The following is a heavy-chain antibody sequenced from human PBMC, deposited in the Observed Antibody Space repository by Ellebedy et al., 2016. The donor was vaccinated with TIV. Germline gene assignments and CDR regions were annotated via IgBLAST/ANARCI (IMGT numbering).Heavy chain of an antibody. CDR2: ISYDASSE. J-gene: IGHJ4*02. V-gene: IGHV3-30*18. D-gene: IGHD3-10*01. Sequence: GESLKISXAASGFTFNTYGTHWVRQTPGKGLEWVAIISYDASSEWYADSVRGRFTISRDNSKNMLYLQMNSLRVEDTAVYYCAKDLLGDFSGNQIAPDYWGQGTLVTVSS. CDR3: AKDLLGDFSGNQIAPDY. CDR1: GFTFNTYG.